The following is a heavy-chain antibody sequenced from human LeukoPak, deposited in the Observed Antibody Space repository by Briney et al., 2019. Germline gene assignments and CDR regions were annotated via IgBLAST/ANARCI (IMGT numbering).Heavy chain of an antibody. CDR2: INPNSGGT. Sequence: ASVKVSCKASGYTFTGHYMHWVRQAPGQGLEWMGWINPNSGGTKYAQRFQGRVTMTRDTSITTVYVELSRLRSDDTAVYFCAFLGIGHWGQGTLVTVSS. D-gene: IGHD7-27*01. CDR1: GYTFTGHY. V-gene: IGHV1-2*02. J-gene: IGHJ4*02. CDR3: AFLGIGH.